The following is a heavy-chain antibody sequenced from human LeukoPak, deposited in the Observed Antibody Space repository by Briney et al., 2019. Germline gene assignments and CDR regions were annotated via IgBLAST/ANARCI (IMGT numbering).Heavy chain of an antibody. D-gene: IGHD6-13*01. CDR2: ISSSSSYI. J-gene: IGHJ4*02. Sequence: GGSLRLSCAASGFTFSTYSMNWVRQAPGKGLEWVSSISSSSSYIYYADSVKGRFTISRDNAKNSLYLQMNSPRAEDTAVYYCARAGSWYVGLDYWGQGTLVTVSS. V-gene: IGHV3-21*01. CDR1: GFTFSTYS. CDR3: ARAGSWYVGLDY.